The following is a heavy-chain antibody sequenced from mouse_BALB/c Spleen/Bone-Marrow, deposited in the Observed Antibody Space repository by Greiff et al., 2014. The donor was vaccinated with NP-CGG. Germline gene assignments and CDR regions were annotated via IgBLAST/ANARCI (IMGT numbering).Heavy chain of an antibody. CDR1: GYTFTSYW. CDR2: INPSNGRT. J-gene: IGHJ3*01. CDR3: ARWGITLAY. V-gene: IGHV1S81*02. Sequence: HVQLQQSGAELVKPGASVKLSCKASGYTFTSYWMHWVKQRPGQGLEWIGEINPSNGRTNYNEKFKSKATLTVDKSSSTAYMQLSSLTSEDSAVYYCARWGITLAYWGQGTLVTVSA. D-gene: IGHD2-4*01.